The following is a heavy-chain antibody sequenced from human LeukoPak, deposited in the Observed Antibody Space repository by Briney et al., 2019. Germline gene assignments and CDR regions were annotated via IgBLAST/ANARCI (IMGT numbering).Heavy chain of an antibody. CDR3: ARYNWNYSDAFDI. J-gene: IGHJ3*02. Sequence: SETLSLTCTVSGGSISSYYWSWIRQPPGNGLEWIGYIYTSGSTNYNPSLKSRVTISVDTSKNQFSLKLSSVTAADTAVYYCARYNWNYSDAFDIWGQGTMVTVSS. V-gene: IGHV4-4*09. D-gene: IGHD1-7*01. CDR1: GGSISSYY. CDR2: IYTSGST.